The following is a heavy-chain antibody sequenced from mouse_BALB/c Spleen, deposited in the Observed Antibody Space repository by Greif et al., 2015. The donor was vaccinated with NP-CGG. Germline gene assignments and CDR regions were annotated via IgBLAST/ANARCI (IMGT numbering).Heavy chain of an antibody. CDR1: GYTFTSYD. D-gene: IGHD1-1*01. Sequence: CGPELVKPGALVKISCKASGYTFTSYDINWVKQRPGQGLEWIGWIYPGDGSTKYNEKFKGKATLTADKSSSTAYRQLSSLTSEISAVYFCARWGTDGGYAMDYWGQGTSVTVSS. J-gene: IGHJ4*01. CDR3: ARWGTDGGYAMDY. CDR2: IYPGDGST. V-gene: IGHV1S33*01.